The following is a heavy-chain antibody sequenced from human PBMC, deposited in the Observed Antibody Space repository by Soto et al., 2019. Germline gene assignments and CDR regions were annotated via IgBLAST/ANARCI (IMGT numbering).Heavy chain of an antibody. CDR2: IKSKTDGGTT. Sequence: GGSLRLSCAASGFTFSNAWMNWVRQAPGKGLEWVGRIKSKTDGGTTDYAAPVKGRFTISRDDSKNTLYLQMNSLKTEDTAVYYCTTAGRILVVTAIRSWEGYLWGQGTLVTVSS. D-gene: IGHD2-21*02. CDR3: TTAGRILVVTAIRSWEGYL. V-gene: IGHV3-15*07. J-gene: IGHJ5*02. CDR1: GFTFSNAW.